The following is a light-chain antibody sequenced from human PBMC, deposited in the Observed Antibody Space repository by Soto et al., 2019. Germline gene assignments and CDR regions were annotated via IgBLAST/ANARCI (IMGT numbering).Light chain of an antibody. CDR1: QSVSSSF. V-gene: IGKV3-20*01. CDR2: GTS. Sequence: EIVLTQSPGTLSLSPRERATLSCRASQSVSSSFLAWYQQKPGQAPRLLIPGTSNRATGIPDTFSGSGSGTDFTLTISRLDPEDLAVYYCHQYGDSTPFTFGPGTRVDTK. CDR3: HQYGDSTPFT. J-gene: IGKJ3*01.